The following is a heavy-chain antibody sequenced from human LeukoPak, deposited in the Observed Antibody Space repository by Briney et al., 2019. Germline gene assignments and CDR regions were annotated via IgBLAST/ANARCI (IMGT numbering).Heavy chain of an antibody. D-gene: IGHD6-13*01. V-gene: IGHV3-30*11. Sequence: PLRALRVSSAPPGFTFSGYAMHSVRQAPRKGLWWVALISYDGSNKYYAYSVKGRFTISRDNSKNTLYLQMNSLRAEDTAVYYCARDLGGSSSRRGYWGQGPLVTVS. CDR1: GFTFSGYA. CDR2: ISYDGSNK. J-gene: IGHJ4*02. CDR3: ARDLGGSSSRRGY.